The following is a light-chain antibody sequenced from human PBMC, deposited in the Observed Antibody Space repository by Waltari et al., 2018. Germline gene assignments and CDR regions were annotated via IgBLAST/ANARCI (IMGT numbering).Light chain of an antibody. Sequence: DFVLTQSPDSLAVSRGERAAINCKSSQTLLYSSNNKNYLTWYQHKAGQPPKMLFYWGSGRESGVPDRFTASGSETDFTLTITNVQPEDVAVYYCQQYYRIPYTFGQGTKLEI. CDR1: QTLLYSSNNKNY. CDR2: WGS. V-gene: IGKV4-1*01. J-gene: IGKJ2*01. CDR3: QQYYRIPYT.